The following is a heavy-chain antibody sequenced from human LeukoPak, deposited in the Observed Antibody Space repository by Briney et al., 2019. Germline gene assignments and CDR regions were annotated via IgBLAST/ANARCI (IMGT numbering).Heavy chain of an antibody. Sequence: PGGSLRLSCAASGFTFSSYWMTWVRQAPGKGLEWVAIIKQDGGEKHYVDSLKGRITISRDNAKNSLYLQMNSLRAEDTAVYYCACCSSYQYFQYWGQGTLVTVSS. CDR2: IKQDGGEK. D-gene: IGHD6-13*01. CDR3: ACCSSYQYFQY. CDR1: GFTFSSYW. V-gene: IGHV3-7*01. J-gene: IGHJ1*01.